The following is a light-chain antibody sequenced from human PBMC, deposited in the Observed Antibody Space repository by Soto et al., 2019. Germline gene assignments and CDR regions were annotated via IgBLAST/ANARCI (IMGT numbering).Light chain of an antibody. CDR1: SSDVGSYNF. J-gene: IGLJ1*01. CDR3: SSYTTSSTVYV. V-gene: IGLV2-14*01. CDR2: EVT. Sequence: ALTQPASVSGSPGQSITISCTGTSSDVGSYNFVSWYQQHPGKAPKLMICEVTNRPSGVSSRFSGSKSGNTASLTISGLQAEDEAVYYCSSYTTSSTVYVFGTGTKLTVL.